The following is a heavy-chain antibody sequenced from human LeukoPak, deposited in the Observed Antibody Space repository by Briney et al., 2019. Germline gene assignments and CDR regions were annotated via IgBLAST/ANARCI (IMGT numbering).Heavy chain of an antibody. Sequence: ASVKVSCKASGYTFTSYDINWVRQATGQGLEWMGWMNPNSGNTGYAQKFQGRVTMTRNTSISTAYMELSSLRSEDTAVYYCARADLVRGVIITNHNWFDPWGQGTLVTVSS. J-gene: IGHJ5*02. V-gene: IGHV1-8*01. D-gene: IGHD3-10*01. CDR1: GYTFTSYD. CDR2: MNPNSGNT. CDR3: ARADLVRGVIITNHNWFDP.